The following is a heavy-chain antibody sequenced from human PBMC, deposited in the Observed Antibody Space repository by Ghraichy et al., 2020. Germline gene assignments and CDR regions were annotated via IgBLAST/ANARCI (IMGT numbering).Heavy chain of an antibody. CDR2: IYYSGST. J-gene: IGHJ6*02. CDR1: GGSISSYY. CDR3: ARGPSPNYDFWSGYYYYYYGMDV. D-gene: IGHD3-3*01. Sequence: SETLSLTCTVSGGSISSYYWSWIRQPPGKGLEWIGYIYYSGSTNYNPSLKSRVTISVDTSKNQFSLKLSSVTAADTAVYYCARGPSPNYDFWSGYYYYYYGMDVWGQGTTVTVSS. V-gene: IGHV4-59*01.